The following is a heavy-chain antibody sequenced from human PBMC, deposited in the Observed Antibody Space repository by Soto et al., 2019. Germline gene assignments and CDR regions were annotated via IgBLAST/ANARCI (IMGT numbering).Heavy chain of an antibody. V-gene: IGHV1-3*01. CDR3: ARVCSGGSCYSKNFDY. D-gene: IGHD2-15*01. CDR2: INAGNGNT. J-gene: IGHJ4*02. CDR1: GYTFTSYA. Sequence: GASVKVSCKASGYTFTSYAMHWVRQAPGQRLEWMGWINAGNGNTKYSQKFQGRVTITRDTSASTAYMELSSLRSEDTAVYYRARVCSGGSCYSKNFDYWGQGTLVTVSS.